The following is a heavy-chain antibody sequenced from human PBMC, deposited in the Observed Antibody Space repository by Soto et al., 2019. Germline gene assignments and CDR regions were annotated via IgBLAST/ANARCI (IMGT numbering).Heavy chain of an antibody. V-gene: IGHV4-59*01. CDR2: IYYSGST. CDR3: ARSLGYSSNWYVDY. CDR1: GGSISSYY. Sequence: QVQLQESGPGLVKPSETLSLTCTVSGGSISSYYWSWIRQSPGKGLEWIGYIYYSGSTKYNPSLKSRVTISVDTSKSQCSLKLSSVTAADTAVYYCARSLGYSSNWYVDYWGQGTLVTVSS. J-gene: IGHJ4*02. D-gene: IGHD6-13*01.